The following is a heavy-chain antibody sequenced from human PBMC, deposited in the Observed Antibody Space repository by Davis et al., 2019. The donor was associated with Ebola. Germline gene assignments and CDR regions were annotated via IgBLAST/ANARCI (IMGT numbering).Heavy chain of an antibody. CDR3: ARSLVVVVAARLDY. CDR2: ASHDGSTT. J-gene: IGHJ4*02. D-gene: IGHD2-15*01. CDR1: GFPFSNYA. V-gene: IGHV3-30*04. Sequence: PGGSLRLSCAASGFPFSNYAMHWVRQTPDKGLEWVAVASHDGSTTYYEDSVKGRFTISRDNDKNSIYLQMHSLRDEDTAVYFCARSLVVVVAARLDYWGQGTLVTVSS.